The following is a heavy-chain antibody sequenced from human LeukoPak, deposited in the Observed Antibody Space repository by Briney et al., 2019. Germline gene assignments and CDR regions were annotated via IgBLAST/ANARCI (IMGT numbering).Heavy chain of an antibody. J-gene: IGHJ6*02. D-gene: IGHD2-2*01. Sequence: GRSLRLSCAASGFTFSSYAMHWVRQAPGKGLEWVSVIYSGGSTYYADSVKGRFTISRDNSKNTLYLQMNSLRAEDTAVYCCARDHQIPAAIEHYYYYGMDVWGQGTTVTVSS. CDR1: GFTFSSYA. CDR2: IYSGGST. V-gene: IGHV3-53*01. CDR3: ARDHQIPAAIEHYYYYGMDV.